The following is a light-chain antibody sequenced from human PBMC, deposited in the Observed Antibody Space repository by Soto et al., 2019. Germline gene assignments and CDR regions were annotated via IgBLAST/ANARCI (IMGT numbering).Light chain of an antibody. CDR1: QSISDW. J-gene: IGKJ1*01. Sequence: DFPVPQSPSTLPATVGDRVSXXCRASQSISDWLAWFQLKPGKAPKLLIYDASSLESGVPSRFSGSGSGTEFTLTFCCLQPDDFATYYCHQYNNYSTFCQGGNVDIK. CDR3: HQYNNYST. V-gene: IGKV1-5*01. CDR2: DAS.